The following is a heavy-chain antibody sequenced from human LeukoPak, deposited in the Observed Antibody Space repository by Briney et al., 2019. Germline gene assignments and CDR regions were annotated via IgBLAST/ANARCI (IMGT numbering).Heavy chain of an antibody. V-gene: IGHV4-4*07. CDR2: IYTSGST. Sequence: SETLSLTCTVSGGSISSYYWSWIRQPAGKGLEWIGRIYTSGSTNYNPSLKSRVTMSVDTSKNQFSLQLSSVTPEDTAVYYCAREWGHGGNSVDYFDYWGQGTLVTVPS. CDR1: GGSISSYY. J-gene: IGHJ4*02. D-gene: IGHD4-23*01. CDR3: AREWGHGGNSVDYFDY.